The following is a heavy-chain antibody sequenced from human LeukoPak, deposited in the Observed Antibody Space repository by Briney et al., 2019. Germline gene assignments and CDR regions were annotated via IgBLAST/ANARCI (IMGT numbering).Heavy chain of an antibody. D-gene: IGHD3-10*01. V-gene: IGHV1-8*02. J-gene: IGHJ5*02. Sequence: ASVKVSCKASGYTFCGHDINWIRQANGQGLEWMGWMNPHSGNTGYAQSFQGRVTMTTDTSTSTAYMELRSLRSDDTAVYYCARDRSSGTYYPNWFDPWGQGTLVTVSS. CDR1: GYTFCGHD. CDR2: MNPHSGNT. CDR3: ARDRSSGTYYPNWFDP.